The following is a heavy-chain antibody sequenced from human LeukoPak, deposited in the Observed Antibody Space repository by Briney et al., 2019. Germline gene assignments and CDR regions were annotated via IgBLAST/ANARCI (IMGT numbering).Heavy chain of an antibody. V-gene: IGHV1-8*01. CDR1: GYTFTSYD. Sequence: EASVKVSCKASGYTFTSYDIHWVRPATGQGLEWMGWMNPNSGNTGYAQKFQGRVTMTRNTSISTAYMELSSLRSEDTAVYYCARGRRITIFGVASTAFDYWGQGTLVTVSS. CDR3: ARGRRITIFGVASTAFDY. J-gene: IGHJ4*02. D-gene: IGHD3-3*01. CDR2: MNPNSGNT.